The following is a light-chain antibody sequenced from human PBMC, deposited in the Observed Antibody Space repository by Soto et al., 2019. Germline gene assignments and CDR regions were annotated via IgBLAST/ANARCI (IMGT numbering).Light chain of an antibody. CDR1: SSNIGSNY. Sequence: QSVLTQPPSVSAAPGQTVTISCSGSSSNIGSNYVSWYQQLPGTAPKLLIYDNNKRPSGIPDRFSGSKSGTSATLGITGLQTGDEADYYCGTWDSSLSAVVFGGGTKRPS. CDR3: GTWDSSLSAVV. J-gene: IGLJ2*01. CDR2: DNN. V-gene: IGLV1-51*01.